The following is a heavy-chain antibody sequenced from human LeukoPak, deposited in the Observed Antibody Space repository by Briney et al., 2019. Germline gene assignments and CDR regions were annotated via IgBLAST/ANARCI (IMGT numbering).Heavy chain of an antibody. D-gene: IGHD2-15*01. J-gene: IGHJ5*02. V-gene: IGHV3-21*01. CDR3: ATQPLLPGWFDA. CDR1: GFSISGYS. Sequence: GGSLRLSCAASGFSISGYSMNWVRQAPGKGLEWVSSITGAGNYVDYAHSVTGRFTISRDNAKSSLYLQLSSLGAEDTAVYYCATQPLLPGWFDAWGQGIMVTVAS. CDR2: ITGAGNYV.